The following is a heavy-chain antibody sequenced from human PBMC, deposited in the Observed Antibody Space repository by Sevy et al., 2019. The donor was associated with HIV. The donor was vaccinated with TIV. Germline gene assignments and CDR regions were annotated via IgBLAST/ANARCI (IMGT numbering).Heavy chain of an antibody. CDR2: VNPNSGET. CDR3: ARDLGGVTSGFDF. CDR1: GYTFTDYD. D-gene: IGHD3-16*01. Sequence: ASVKVSCRTSGYTFTDYDIHWVRQATGHGLEWMGWVNPNSGETGYAQKFQGRVTMTRRTSISTAYMEESRLTADDTAVYFCARDLGGVTSGFDFWGQGTLVTVSS. J-gene: IGHJ4*02. V-gene: IGHV1-8*01.